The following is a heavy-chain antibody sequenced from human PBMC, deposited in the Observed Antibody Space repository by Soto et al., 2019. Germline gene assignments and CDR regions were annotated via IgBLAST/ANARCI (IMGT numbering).Heavy chain of an antibody. J-gene: IGHJ6*02. Sequence: QVQLVQSGAEVKKPGSSVKVSCKASGGTFSSYAISWERQAPGQGLEWMGGIIPIFGTANYAQKFQGRVTITADESTSTAYMELSSLRSEDTAVYYCARDDDIVVVPAARYGMDVWGQGTTVTVSS. D-gene: IGHD2-2*01. V-gene: IGHV1-69*01. CDR1: GGTFSSYA. CDR2: IIPIFGTA. CDR3: ARDDDIVVVPAARYGMDV.